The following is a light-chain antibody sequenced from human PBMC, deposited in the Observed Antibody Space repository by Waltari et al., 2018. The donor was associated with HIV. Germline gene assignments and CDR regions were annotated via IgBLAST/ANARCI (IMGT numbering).Light chain of an antibody. CDR1: SSNIGSNT. V-gene: IGLV1-44*01. J-gene: IGLJ2*01. Sequence: QSVLTPTPSLSGTPGQRGTISCSGGSSNIGSNTVNWYQQFPGTAPRLLIYSNNQRPSGVPDRFSGSKSGTSASLVISELQSQDEADYHCAAWDDSLHGELFGGGTKLTVL. CDR2: SNN. CDR3: AAWDDSLHGEL.